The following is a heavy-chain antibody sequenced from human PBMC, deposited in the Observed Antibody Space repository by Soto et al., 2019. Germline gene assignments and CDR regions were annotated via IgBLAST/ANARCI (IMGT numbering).Heavy chain of an antibody. Sequence: EVQLVASGGGLIQPGGSLRLSCAASGFTVRSNYMTWVRRAPGKGLEWVSVIYRAGKTYYADSVKGRFTTSSDNSQNTWFLQMNSLRAEDTAVYYCARDSGLIWGNYGMDVWGQGTTVTVSS. CDR3: ARDSGLIWGNYGMDV. CDR2: IYRAGKT. V-gene: IGHV3-53*01. CDR1: GFTVRSNY. D-gene: IGHD2-15*01. J-gene: IGHJ6*02.